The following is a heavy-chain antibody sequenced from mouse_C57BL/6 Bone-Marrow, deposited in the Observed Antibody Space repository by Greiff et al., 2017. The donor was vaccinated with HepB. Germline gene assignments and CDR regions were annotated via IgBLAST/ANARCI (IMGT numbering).Heavy chain of an antibody. CDR3: ARRRYGSSKWYLDV. CDR2: IYPRSGNT. D-gene: IGHD1-1*01. Sequence: QVQLQQSGAELARPGASVKLSCKASGYTFTSYGISWVKQRTGQGLEWIGEIYPRSGNTYYNEKFKGKATLTADKSSSTAYMELRSLTYEDSAVYVCARRRYGSSKWYLDVWGKGTTVT. V-gene: IGHV1-81*01. CDR1: GYTFTSYG. J-gene: IGHJ1*03.